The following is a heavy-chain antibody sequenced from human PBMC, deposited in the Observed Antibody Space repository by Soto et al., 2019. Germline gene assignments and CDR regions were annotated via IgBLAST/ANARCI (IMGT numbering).Heavy chain of an antibody. CDR1: GNTFTNYY. Sequence: ASVKVSCKASGNTFTNYYMHWVRQAPGQGLEWVGIISPSGGSTTYAQRFQGRVTMTRDTSTSSLYMELRSLRSEDTAVYYCARASVVASAYSSFDIWGQGTVVTVSS. CDR2: ISPSGGST. CDR3: ARASVVASAYSSFDI. V-gene: IGHV1-46*01. D-gene: IGHD2-15*01. J-gene: IGHJ3*02.